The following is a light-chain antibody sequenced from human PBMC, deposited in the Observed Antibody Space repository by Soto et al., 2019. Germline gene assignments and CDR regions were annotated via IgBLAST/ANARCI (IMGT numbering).Light chain of an antibody. Sequence: EIVLTQSPGTLSLSPGERATLSCRASQSVSSSYLAWYQQKPGQAPRLLIYDASSRATGIPDRFSGSGSGTDFTLTISRLVPEDFAVYYCQQYGSSLYTFGQGTKLEIK. CDR1: QSVSSSY. CDR2: DAS. V-gene: IGKV3-20*01. CDR3: QQYGSSLYT. J-gene: IGKJ2*01.